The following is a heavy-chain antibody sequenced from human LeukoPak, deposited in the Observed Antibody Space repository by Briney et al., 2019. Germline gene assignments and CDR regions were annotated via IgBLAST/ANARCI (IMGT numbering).Heavy chain of an antibody. D-gene: IGHD6-19*01. V-gene: IGHV4-39*01. CDR2: IYYSGST. CDR3: ASLQAVAGTFGNY. J-gene: IGHJ4*02. Sequence: SETLSLTCTVPGGSISSSSYYWGWIRQPPGKGLEWIGSIYYSGSTYYNPSLKSRVTISVDTSKNQFSLKLSSVTAADTAVYYCASLQAVAGTFGNYWGQGTLVTVSS. CDR1: GGSISSSSYY.